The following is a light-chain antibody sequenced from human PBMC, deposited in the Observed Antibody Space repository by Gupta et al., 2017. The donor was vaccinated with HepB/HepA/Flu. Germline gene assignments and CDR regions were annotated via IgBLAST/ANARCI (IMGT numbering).Light chain of an antibody. V-gene: IGKV1-39*01. CDR1: QSISTY. CDR3: QQSDITPRT. J-gene: IGKJ1*01. CDR2: GAS. Sequence: IQMTQSPSSLSAFVGDRVTLTCRASQSISTYLVWYQQKSGKAPNLLIYGASTLQSGVPSRFSGSGSGTDFTLTISRLQPEDFATYYCQQSDITPRTFGQGTKVEIK.